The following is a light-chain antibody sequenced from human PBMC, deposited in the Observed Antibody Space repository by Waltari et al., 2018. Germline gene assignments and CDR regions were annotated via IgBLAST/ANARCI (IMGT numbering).Light chain of an antibody. CDR3: LQYYTNPYT. CDR1: QSVVLSSNGRSY. CDR2: WAS. V-gene: IGKV4-1*01. J-gene: IGKJ2*01. Sequence: IVVTQFPDSLPVSLGERATVNCKTSQSVVLSSNGRSYLAWYQQKPGQSPTLLFSWASTPESWVPARFFASGSGTDFTLAISSLQSEDVAVYYCLQYYTNPYTFGQGTKLEI.